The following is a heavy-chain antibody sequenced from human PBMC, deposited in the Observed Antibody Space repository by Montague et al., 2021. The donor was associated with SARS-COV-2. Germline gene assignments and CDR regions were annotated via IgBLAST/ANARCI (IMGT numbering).Heavy chain of an antibody. V-gene: IGHV4-59*08. Sequence: SETLSLTCAVSGGSIRNYYWSWIRQPSGRGLEWIAYIYDSGNIDYNPSLKSRVTILVDTSKNQFSLKLSSVTAADTAVYYCAAQTDYYYYSLDVWGQGTTATVS. J-gene: IGHJ6*02. CDR3: AAQTDYYYYSLDV. CDR2: IYDSGNI. CDR1: GGSIRNYY.